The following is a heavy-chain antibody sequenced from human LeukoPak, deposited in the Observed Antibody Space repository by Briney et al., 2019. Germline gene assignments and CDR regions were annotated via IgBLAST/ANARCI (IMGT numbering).Heavy chain of an antibody. CDR1: GGSVSSGNYY. Sequence: SSETLSLTCTVSGGSVSSGNYYWSWIRQPPGKGLEWIGYIYYSGSTNYNPSLKSRVTISVDTSKNQFSLKLSSVTAADTAVYYCAIGYCSSTSCYPFNYWGQGTLVTVSS. V-gene: IGHV4-61*01. CDR3: AIGYCSSTSCYPFNY. D-gene: IGHD2-2*01. J-gene: IGHJ4*02. CDR2: IYYSGST.